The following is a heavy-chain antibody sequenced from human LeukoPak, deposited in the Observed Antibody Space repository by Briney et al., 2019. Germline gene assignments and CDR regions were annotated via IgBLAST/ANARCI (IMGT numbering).Heavy chain of an antibody. CDR1: GFTFSSNW. V-gene: IGHV3-7*01. J-gene: IGHJ4*02. Sequence: GGSLRLSCAASGFTFSSNWMSWVRQAPGKGLEWVANIKEGGSEKYYVDSVKGRFTISRDNAKNTLYLQMNSLRAEDTAVYYCARENIAAAGPNPNFDYWGQGTLVTVSS. D-gene: IGHD6-13*01. CDR2: IKEGGSEK. CDR3: ARENIAAAGPNPNFDY.